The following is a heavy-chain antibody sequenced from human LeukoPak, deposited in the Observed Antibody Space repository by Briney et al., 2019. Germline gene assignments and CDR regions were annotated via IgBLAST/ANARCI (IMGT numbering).Heavy chain of an antibody. CDR2: IYYSGST. CDR1: GGSISSSSYC. CDR3: ATWEYSSGWEFDY. Sequence: SETLSLTCTVSGGSISSSSYCWGWIRQPPGRGLEWIGSIYYSGSTYYNPSLKSRVTISVDTSKNQFSLKLSSVTAADTAVYYCATWEYSSGWEFDYWGQGTLVTVSS. D-gene: IGHD6-19*01. V-gene: IGHV4-39*07. J-gene: IGHJ4*02.